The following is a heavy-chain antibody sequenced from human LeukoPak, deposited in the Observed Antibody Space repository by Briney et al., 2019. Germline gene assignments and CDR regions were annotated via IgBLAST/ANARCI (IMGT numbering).Heavy chain of an antibody. CDR1: GFIFSSYG. CDR2: IQYDGSNE. J-gene: IGHJ4*02. V-gene: IGHV3-30*02. CDR3: AKEMGYYDILTGYYS. D-gene: IGHD3-9*01. Sequence: PGGSLRLSCTASGFIFSSYGMHWVRQAPGKGLEWVAYIQYDGSNEQYAHSVKGRFTISRDNSKNTLYLQMNSLRAEDTAVYCCAKEMGYYDILTGYYSWGQGTLVTVSS.